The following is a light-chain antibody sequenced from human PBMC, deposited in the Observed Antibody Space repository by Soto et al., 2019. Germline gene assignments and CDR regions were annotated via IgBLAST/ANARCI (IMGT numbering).Light chain of an antibody. CDR3: QQYGSSPPWT. CDR1: QSVSSSY. V-gene: IGKV3-20*01. CDR2: GAS. J-gene: IGKJ1*01. Sequence: EIVLTQSPGTLSLSPGERATLSCRASQSVSSSYLAWYQKKPGQAPRLLLYGASSRATGIPDRFSGSGSGTDLTLTISRLEPEDFAVYYCQQYGSSPPWTFGQGTKVDI.